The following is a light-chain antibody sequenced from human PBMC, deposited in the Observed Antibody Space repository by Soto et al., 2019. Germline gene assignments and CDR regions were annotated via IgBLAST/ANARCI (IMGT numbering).Light chain of an antibody. CDR1: QSISSY. Sequence: DIQMTQSPSSLSASVGDRVTITFRASQSISSYLNWYQQKPGKAPKLLIYDASSLESGVPSRFSGSGSGTEFTLTISSLQPDDFATYYCQQYNDYWTFGQGTKVDIK. CDR3: QQYNDYWT. V-gene: IGKV1-5*01. CDR2: DAS. J-gene: IGKJ1*01.